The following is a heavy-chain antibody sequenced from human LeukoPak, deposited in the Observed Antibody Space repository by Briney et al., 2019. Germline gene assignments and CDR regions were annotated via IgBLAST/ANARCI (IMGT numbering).Heavy chain of an antibody. CDR1: GGSISSYY. J-gene: IGHJ4*02. CDR2: IYTSGST. V-gene: IGHV4-4*07. Sequence: SETLSLTCTVSGGSISSYYWSWIRQPAGKGLEWIGRIYTSGSTTYNPSLKSRVTISVDTSKNQFSLKLSSVTAADMAVYYCARVHAHPYYYDSRGYQDGMYYFDYWGQGTLVTVSS. D-gene: IGHD3-22*01. CDR3: ARVHAHPYYYDSRGYQDGMYYFDY.